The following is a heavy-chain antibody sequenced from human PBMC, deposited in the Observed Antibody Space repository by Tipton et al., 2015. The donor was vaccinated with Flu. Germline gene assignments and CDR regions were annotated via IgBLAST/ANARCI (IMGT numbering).Heavy chain of an antibody. D-gene: IGHD2-21*01. CDR3: ARTRGLLVDAFDI. Sequence: SLRLSCAASGFTFSSYGMHWVRQAPGKGLEWVAVIWYDGSNKYYADSVKGRFTISRDNSKNTLYLQMNSLRAEDTAVYYCARTRGLLVDAFDIWGQGTMVTVSS. J-gene: IGHJ3*02. CDR2: IWYDGSNK. CDR1: GFTFSSYG. V-gene: IGHV3-33*01.